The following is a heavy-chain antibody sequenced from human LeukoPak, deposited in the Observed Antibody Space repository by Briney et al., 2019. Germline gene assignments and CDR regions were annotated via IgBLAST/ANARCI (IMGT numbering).Heavy chain of an antibody. CDR1: GFTFSNYA. J-gene: IGHJ4*02. V-gene: IGHV3-23*01. D-gene: IGHD3-9*01. CDR3: AKGGGIRYFDWLLGYYFDY. CDR2: ISGSGGST. Sequence: PGGSLRLSCAASGFTFSNYAMSWVRQAPGKGLEWVSAISGSGGSTYYADSVKGRFTISRDNSKNTLYLQMNSLRAEDTAVYYCAKGGGIRYFDWLLGYYFDYWGQGTLVTVSS.